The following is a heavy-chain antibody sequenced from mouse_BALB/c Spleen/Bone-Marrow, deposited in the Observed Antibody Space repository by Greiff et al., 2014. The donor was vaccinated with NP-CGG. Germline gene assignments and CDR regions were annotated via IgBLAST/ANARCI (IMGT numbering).Heavy chain of an antibody. CDR3: SRSTFAHVMDS. Sequence: QVQLQQSGAELARPGASVKMSCKASGYTFTSYTMHWVKQRPGQGLEWIGYITPNSDHTNYNQKFKDRATLTADKSSSTAYMQLTSLTSEDSAIYYCSRSTFAHVMDSWGQGTSVTVSS. J-gene: IGHJ4*01. CDR1: GYTFTSYT. V-gene: IGHV1-4*01. CDR2: ITPNSDHT. D-gene: IGHD4-1*02.